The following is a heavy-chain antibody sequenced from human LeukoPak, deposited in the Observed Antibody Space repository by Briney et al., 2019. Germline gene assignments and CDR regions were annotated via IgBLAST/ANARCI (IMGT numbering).Heavy chain of an antibody. CDR3: ARHGYNSDYFDY. Sequence: SETLSLTCTVSGGSISSYYWSWIRQPPGKGLEWIGYISYSGTTNYNPSLKSRVTISVDTSKNQFSLKLSSVTAADTAVYYCARHGYNSDYFDYWGQGTLVTVSS. V-gene: IGHV4-59*08. CDR2: ISYSGTT. D-gene: IGHD5-24*01. J-gene: IGHJ4*02. CDR1: GGSISSYY.